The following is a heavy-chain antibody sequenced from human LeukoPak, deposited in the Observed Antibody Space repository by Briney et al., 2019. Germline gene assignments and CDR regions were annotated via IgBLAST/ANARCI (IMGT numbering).Heavy chain of an antibody. V-gene: IGHV3-74*01. CDR3: ARVAEDIVVVPAARRYYYYGMDV. CDR2: INSDGSST. Sequence: GGSLRLSCAASGFSFSDYSMNWVHQAPGKGLEWVSRINSDGSSTSYADSVKGRFTISRDNAKNTLYLQMNSLRAEDTAVYYCARVAEDIVVVPAARRYYYYGMDVWGQGTTVTVSS. CDR1: GFSFSDYS. D-gene: IGHD2-2*01. J-gene: IGHJ6*02.